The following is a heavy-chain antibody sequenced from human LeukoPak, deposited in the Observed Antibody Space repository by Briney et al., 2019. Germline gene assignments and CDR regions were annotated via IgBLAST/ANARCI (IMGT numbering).Heavy chain of an antibody. Sequence: PGGSLRLSCVVSGFTFTDSWMTWVRQAPGKGLEWVAYIKQDGSETHYVDSVKGRFTISRDNAKNSLYLQMNSLRAEDTAMYYCAREPGIGYASDIWGQGTVVAVSS. CDR3: AREPGIGYASDI. V-gene: IGHV3-7*01. CDR1: GFTFTDSW. J-gene: IGHJ3*02. D-gene: IGHD3-10*01. CDR2: IKQDGSET.